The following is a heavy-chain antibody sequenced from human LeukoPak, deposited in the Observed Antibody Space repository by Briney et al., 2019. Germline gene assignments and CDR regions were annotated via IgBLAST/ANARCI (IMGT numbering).Heavy chain of an antibody. D-gene: IGHD2-21*02. CDR2: ISYDGSNK. Sequence: PGGSLRLSCAASGFTFSSYGMHWVRQAPGKGLEWVAVISYDGSNKYYADSVKGRFTISRDNSKNTLYLQMNSLRAEDTAVYYCAKSCGGDCRYFDYWGQGTLVTVSS. V-gene: IGHV3-30*18. CDR1: GFTFSSYG. J-gene: IGHJ4*02. CDR3: AKSCGGDCRYFDY.